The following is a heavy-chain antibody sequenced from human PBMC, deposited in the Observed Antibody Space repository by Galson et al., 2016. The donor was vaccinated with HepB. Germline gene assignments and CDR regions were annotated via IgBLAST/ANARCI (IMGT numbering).Heavy chain of an antibody. CDR1: GFTFTSAW. CDR2: ITSQTDGGSI. D-gene: IGHD3-16*01. CDR3: TTPTTGE. Sequence: LSCAASGFTFTSAWMSWVRQGPGKGLEWVGRITSQTDGGSIEYAAVVKGRFTISRDDSKNTLYLHMTSLRTDDTAMYYCTTPTTGEWGQGTLVTV. V-gene: IGHV3-15*01. J-gene: IGHJ4*02.